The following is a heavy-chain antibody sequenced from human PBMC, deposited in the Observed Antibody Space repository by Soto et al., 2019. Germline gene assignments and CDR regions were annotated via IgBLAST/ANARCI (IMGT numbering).Heavy chain of an antibody. J-gene: IGHJ4*02. CDR1: GFTFSSYW. D-gene: IGHD2-8*01. Sequence: GGSLRLSCAASGFTFSSYWMSWVRQAPGKGLEWVANIKQDGSEKYYVDSVKGRFTISRDNAKNSLYLQMNSPRAEDTAVYYCARFSGYCTNGVCYFYFDYWGQGTLVTVSS. CDR2: IKQDGSEK. V-gene: IGHV3-7*01. CDR3: ARFSGYCTNGVCYFYFDY.